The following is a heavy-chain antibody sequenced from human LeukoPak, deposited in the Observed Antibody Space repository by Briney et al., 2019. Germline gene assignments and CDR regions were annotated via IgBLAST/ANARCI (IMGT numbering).Heavy chain of an antibody. CDR1: GFSFSNFA. V-gene: IGHV3-30*04. J-gene: IGHJ4*02. D-gene: IGHD5-24*01. CDR2: ISHDGGTK. Sequence: PGRSLRLSCAASGFSFSNFAIHWVRQAPGKGLEWLAVISHDGGTKHYADSVKGRFTISRDNSKNTLYLQMNSLRVEDTAVYYCAAINIAQLPIRVYWGQGTLVTVSS. CDR3: AAINIAQLPIRVY.